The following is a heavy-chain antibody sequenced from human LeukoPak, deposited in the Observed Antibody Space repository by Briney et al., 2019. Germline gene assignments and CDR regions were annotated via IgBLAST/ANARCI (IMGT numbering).Heavy chain of an antibody. J-gene: IGHJ6*02. CDR1: GGSISSGSYY. CDR3: ARSHHNYGVDV. CDR2: VYYSGSYIGST. V-gene: IGHV4-39*01. D-gene: IGHD1-14*01. Sequence: RASETLSLTCTVSGGSISSGSYYWGWIRQPPGKGLEWIGSVYYSGSYIGSTYYNPSLRSRLTISVDASKNQFSLNLSSLTAVDTAVYYCARSHHNYGVDVWGQGTTVTVSS.